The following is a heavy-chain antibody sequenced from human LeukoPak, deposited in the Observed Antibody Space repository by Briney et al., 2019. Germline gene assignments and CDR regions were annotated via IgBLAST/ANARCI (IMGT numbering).Heavy chain of an antibody. CDR1: GYTFTSYD. CDR3: ARDIVVVPAAHTSSDY. Sequence: ASVKVSCTASGYTFTSYDINWVRQAPGQGLEWMGWINPNSGGTNYAQKFQGRVTMTRDTSISTAYMELSRLRSDDTAVYYCARDIVVVPAAHTSSDYWGQGTLVTVSS. J-gene: IGHJ4*02. V-gene: IGHV1-2*02. D-gene: IGHD2-2*01. CDR2: INPNSGGT.